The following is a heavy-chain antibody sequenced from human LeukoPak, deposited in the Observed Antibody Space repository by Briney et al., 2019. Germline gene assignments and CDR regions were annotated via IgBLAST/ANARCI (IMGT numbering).Heavy chain of an antibody. CDR1: GGSISSSSYY. CDR2: IYYSGST. J-gene: IGHJ4*02. V-gene: IGHV4-39*07. Sequence: PSETLSLTCTVSGGSISSSSYYWGWIRQPPRKGLEWIGSIYYSGSTYYNPSLKSRVTISVDTSKNQFSLKLSSVTAADTAVYYCVRNPGAKYYFDYWGQGTLVSVSS. D-gene: IGHD1-26*01. CDR3: VRNPGAKYYFDY.